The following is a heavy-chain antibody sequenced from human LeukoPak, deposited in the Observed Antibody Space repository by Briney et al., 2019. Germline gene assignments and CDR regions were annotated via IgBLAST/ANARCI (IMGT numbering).Heavy chain of an antibody. CDR3: ARITVTNDAFDI. V-gene: IGHV4-34*01. J-gene: IGHJ3*02. Sequence: PSETLSLTCAVYGGSFSGYYWSWIRQPPGKGQEWIGEINHSGSTNYNPSLKSRVTISVDTSKNQFSLKLSSVTAADTAVYYCARITVTNDAFDIWGQGTMVTVSS. D-gene: IGHD4-17*01. CDR1: GGSFSGYY. CDR2: INHSGST.